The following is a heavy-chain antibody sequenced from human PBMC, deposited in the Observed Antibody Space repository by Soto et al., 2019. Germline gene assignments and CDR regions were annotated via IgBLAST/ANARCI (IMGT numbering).Heavy chain of an antibody. CDR1: GFTFGDYA. J-gene: IGHJ3*02. D-gene: IGHD2-15*01. CDR2: IRSKAYGGTT. Sequence: PGGSLRLSCTASGFTFGDYAMSWFRQAPGKGLEWVGFIRSKAYGGTTEYAASVKGRFTISRDDSKSIAYLQMNSLKTEDTAVYYCSMILSGDAFDIWGQGTMVTVSS. V-gene: IGHV3-49*03. CDR3: SMILSGDAFDI.